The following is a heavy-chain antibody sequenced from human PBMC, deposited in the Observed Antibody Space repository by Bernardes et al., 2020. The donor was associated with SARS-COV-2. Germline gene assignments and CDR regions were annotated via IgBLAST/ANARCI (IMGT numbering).Heavy chain of an antibody. Sequence: GGPLSVSSAASRFTFSRYWMHWVRPAPGKGLVWVSRINSDGSSTSYADSVKGRFTISRDNAKNTLYLQMNSLRAEDTAVYYCAREEAAVAGTLFYYYGMDVWGQGTTVTVSS. CDR3: AREEAAVAGTLFYYYGMDV. J-gene: IGHJ6*02. CDR2: INSDGSST. CDR1: RFTFSRYW. D-gene: IGHD6-19*01. V-gene: IGHV3-74*01.